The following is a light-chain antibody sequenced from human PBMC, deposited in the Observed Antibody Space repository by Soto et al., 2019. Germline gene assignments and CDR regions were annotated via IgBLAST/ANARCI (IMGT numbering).Light chain of an antibody. Sequence: DIQMTQSPSSLSASVGDRVTITCRASPGISKYLAWYQQKPGKVPKLLIYAASTLQSGVTSRFSGSRSGTDFTLTISSLQPEDVATYYCQKYNSAPRTFGQGTKVEIK. J-gene: IGKJ1*01. CDR2: AAS. CDR1: PGISKY. CDR3: QKYNSAPRT. V-gene: IGKV1-27*01.